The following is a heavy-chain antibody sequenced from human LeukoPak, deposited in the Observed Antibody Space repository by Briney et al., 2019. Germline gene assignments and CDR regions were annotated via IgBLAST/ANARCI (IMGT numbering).Heavy chain of an antibody. D-gene: IGHD2-2*01. CDR3: AKDLRGGCSSTSCYPPGY. V-gene: IGHV3-23*01. Sequence: GGSLRLSCAASGFTFSSYAMSWVRQAPGKGLEWVSVSTGNGVSTFYADSVKGRFTISRDNSKNTLYLQMNSLRAEDTAVYFCAKDLRGGCSSTSCYPPGYWGQGTLVTVSS. CDR2: STGNGVST. J-gene: IGHJ4*02. CDR1: GFTFSSYA.